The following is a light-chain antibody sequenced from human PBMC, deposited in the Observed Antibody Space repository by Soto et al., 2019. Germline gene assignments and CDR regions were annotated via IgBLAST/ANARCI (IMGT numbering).Light chain of an antibody. CDR2: LGS. Sequence: EIVMTQSPLSRPVTLGESASISCRSSRSLLHSNGHNYLDWYLQKPGQSPQLLIYLGSNRASGVPDRSSGSGSGTDFTLKISRVEAEDVGVYYCMQALQTPPYTFGQGTKLDIK. CDR3: MQALQTPPYT. V-gene: IGKV2-28*01. J-gene: IGKJ2*01. CDR1: RSLLHSNGHNY.